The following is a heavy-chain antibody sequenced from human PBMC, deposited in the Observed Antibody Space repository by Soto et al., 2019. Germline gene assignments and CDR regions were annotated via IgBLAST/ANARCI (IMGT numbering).Heavy chain of an antibody. D-gene: IGHD6-19*01. V-gene: IGHV4-34*01. CDR1: GGSFSGYY. Sequence: PSETLSLTCAVYGGSFSGYYWSWIRQPPGKGLDWIGEINHSGSTNYNPSLKSRVTISVDTSKNQFSLKLSSVTAADTAVYYRARGTTHAAKYSSGWYQYFQHWGQGTLVTVSS. CDR3: ARGTTHAAKYSSGWYQYFQH. J-gene: IGHJ1*01. CDR2: INHSGST.